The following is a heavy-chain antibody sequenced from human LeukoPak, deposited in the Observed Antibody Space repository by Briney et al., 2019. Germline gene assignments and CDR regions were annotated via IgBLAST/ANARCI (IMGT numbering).Heavy chain of an antibody. V-gene: IGHV1-46*01. CDR1: GYTFTSYY. Sequence: ASVTVSCKASGYTFTSYYMHWVRQAPGQGLEWMGIINPSGGSTSYAQKFQGRVTMTRDTSTSTVYMELSSLRSEDTAVYYCAKSGTPVATWADYWGQGTLVTVSS. CDR3: AKSGTPVATWADY. D-gene: IGHD4-17*01. J-gene: IGHJ4*02. CDR2: INPSGGST.